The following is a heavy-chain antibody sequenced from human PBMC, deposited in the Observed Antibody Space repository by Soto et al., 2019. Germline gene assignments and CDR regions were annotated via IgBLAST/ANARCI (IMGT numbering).Heavy chain of an antibody. J-gene: IGHJ2*01. CDR3: ARRAGVIVPAARSYWYFEL. CDR1: GGSVSSGSYY. CDR2: IYYSGST. D-gene: IGHD2-2*01. V-gene: IGHV4-61*01. Sequence: QVQLQESGPGLVKPSETLSLTCTVSGGSVSSGSYYWSWIRQPPGKGLEWIGYIYYSGSTNYNPSLKSRVTIPVYKAKIQFSLTRSSSTAADTAVYYCARRAGVIVPAARSYWYFELWGRGTLVTVSS.